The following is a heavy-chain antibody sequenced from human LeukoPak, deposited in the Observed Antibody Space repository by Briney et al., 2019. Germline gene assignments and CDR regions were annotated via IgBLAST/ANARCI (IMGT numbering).Heavy chain of an antibody. CDR1: GYTFTSYY. CDR2: INPSGGST. CDR3: ARGLNIVVVVAATTKLNWFDP. V-gene: IGHV1-46*01. Sequence: ASVKVSCKASGYTFTSYYMHWVRQAPGQGLEWMGIINPSGGSTSYAQKFQGRVTMTRDMSTSTVYMELSSLRSEDTAVYYCARGLNIVVVVAATTKLNWFDPWGQGTLVTVSS. J-gene: IGHJ5*02. D-gene: IGHD2-15*01.